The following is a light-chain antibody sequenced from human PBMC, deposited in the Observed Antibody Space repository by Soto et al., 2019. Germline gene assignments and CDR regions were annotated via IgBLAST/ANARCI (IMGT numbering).Light chain of an antibody. CDR3: CSYAGSYTTNGV. V-gene: IGLV2-11*01. CDR2: DVS. Sequence: QSVLTQPPSVSGSPGQSVTISCTGTSSDVGGYNYVSWYQQHPGKAPKLMIYDVSKRPSGVPDRFSGSKSGNTASLTISGLQAEDEADYYCCSYAGSYTTNGVFGGGTKLTVL. J-gene: IGLJ3*02. CDR1: SSDVGGYNY.